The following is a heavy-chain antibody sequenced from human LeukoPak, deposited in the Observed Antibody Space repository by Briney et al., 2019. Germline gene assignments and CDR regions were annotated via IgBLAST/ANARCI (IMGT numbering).Heavy chain of an antibody. V-gene: IGHV3-48*01. J-gene: IGHJ4*02. CDR2: ISSSSSTM. D-gene: IGHD6-19*01. Sequence: GASLRLSCAASGFTVSSYSMNWVRQAPGKGLEWVSYISSSSSTMYYADSVKGRFTISRDNAKNSLYLQMNSLRAEDTAVYYCAREPYSSGWYDSGSYFDYWGQGTLVTVSS. CDR1: GFTVSSYS. CDR3: AREPYSSGWYDSGSYFDY.